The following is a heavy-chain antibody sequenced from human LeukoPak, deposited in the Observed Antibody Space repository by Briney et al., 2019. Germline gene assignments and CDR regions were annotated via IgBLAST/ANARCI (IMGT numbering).Heavy chain of an antibody. CDR3: ARVRGYDFWSGYFDY. J-gene: IGHJ4*02. V-gene: IGHV3-11*01. CDR1: GFIFSDYY. CDR2: ISSSGSTI. D-gene: IGHD3-3*01. Sequence: GGSLRLSCAASGFIFSDYYMSWIRQAPGKGLEWVSYISSSGSTIYYADSVKGRFTISRYNAKNSLYLQMNSLRAEDTAVYYCARVRGYDFWSGYFDYWGQGTLVTVSS.